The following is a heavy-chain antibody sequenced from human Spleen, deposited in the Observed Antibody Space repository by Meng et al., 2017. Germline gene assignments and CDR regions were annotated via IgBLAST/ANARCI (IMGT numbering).Heavy chain of an antibody. CDR2: ISGSGGST. V-gene: IGHV3-23*01. CDR1: GFTFKNFA. CDR3: ARGDYNSGSVTYFGY. J-gene: IGHJ4*01. D-gene: IGHD4-17*01. Sequence: ETLSLTCAASGFTFKNFAMNWVRQAPGKGLEWVTAISGSGGSTYYAESAQDRFTISRDNSKNTVSLHMNSLAVEDTAVYYCARGDYNSGSVTYFGYWGQGTLVNGCS.